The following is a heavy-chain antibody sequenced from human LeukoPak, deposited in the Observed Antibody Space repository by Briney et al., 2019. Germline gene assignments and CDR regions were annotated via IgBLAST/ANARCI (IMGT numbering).Heavy chain of an antibody. Sequence: SETLSLTCTVSGYSISSGFHWGWIRQPPGKGLEWIGSKYHTGSTYYNPSLRSRVTISVDTSKNQFSLKLSSVTAADTAVYYCARKLQVVPAADFDYWGQGTLVTVSS. V-gene: IGHV4-38-2*02. CDR1: GYSISSGFH. J-gene: IGHJ4*02. D-gene: IGHD2-2*01. CDR3: ARKLQVVPAADFDY. CDR2: KYHTGST.